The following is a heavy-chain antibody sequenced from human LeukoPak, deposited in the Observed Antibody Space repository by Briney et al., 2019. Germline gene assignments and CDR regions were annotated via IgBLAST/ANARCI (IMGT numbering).Heavy chain of an antibody. D-gene: IGHD6-13*01. V-gene: IGHV3-7*01. J-gene: IGHJ4*02. CDR3: ARERFGAAAGTGDY. Sequence: GGSLRLSCAASGFTFSSYWMSWVRQAPGKGLEWVANIKQDGSEKYYVDSVKGRFTISRDNAKNSLYLQMNSLRAEDTAVYYCARERFGAAAGTGDYWGQGTLVTVSS. CDR1: GFTFSSYW. CDR2: IKQDGSEK.